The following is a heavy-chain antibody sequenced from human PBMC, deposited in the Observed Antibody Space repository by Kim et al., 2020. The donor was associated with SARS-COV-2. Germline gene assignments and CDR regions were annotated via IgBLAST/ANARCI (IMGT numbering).Heavy chain of an antibody. D-gene: IGHD3-3*02. CDR1: GYTFTSYD. CDR2: MNPNSGNT. V-gene: IGHV1-8*01. CDR3: ARKGIRYNWFDP. J-gene: IGHJ5*02. Sequence: ASVKVSCKASGYTFTSYDINWVRQATGQGLEWMGWMNPNSGNTGYAQKFQGRVTMTRNTSISTAYMELSSLRSEDTAVYYCARKGIRYNWFDPWGQGTLVTVSS.